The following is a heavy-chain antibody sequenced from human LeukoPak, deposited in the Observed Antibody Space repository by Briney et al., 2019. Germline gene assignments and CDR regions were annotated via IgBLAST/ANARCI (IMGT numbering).Heavy chain of an antibody. D-gene: IGHD4-17*01. V-gene: IGHV3-15*01. Sequence: GGSLRLSCAASGFTFSNAWMSWVRQAPGKGLEWVGRIKSKTDGGTTDYAAPVKGRFTISRDDSKNTLYLRMNSLKTEDTAVYYCTTDNGEDYGDYLLYYFDYWGQGTLVTVSS. CDR3: TTDNGEDYGDYLLYYFDY. CDR2: IKSKTDGGTT. J-gene: IGHJ4*02. CDR1: GFTFSNAW.